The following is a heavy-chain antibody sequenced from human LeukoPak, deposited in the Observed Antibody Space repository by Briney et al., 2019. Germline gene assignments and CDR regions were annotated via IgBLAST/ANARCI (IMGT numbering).Heavy chain of an antibody. Sequence: GGSLRLSCAASGFTFSSYEMNWVRQAPGKGLEWVSYISSSGSSISYADSVKGRFTISRDNAKNSLNLQMNSLRAEDTAVYYCARDRLFGSLPDYWGQGTLVTVSS. CDR2: ISSSGSSI. CDR1: GFTFSSYE. V-gene: IGHV3-48*03. J-gene: IGHJ4*02. D-gene: IGHD1-26*01. CDR3: ARDRLFGSLPDY.